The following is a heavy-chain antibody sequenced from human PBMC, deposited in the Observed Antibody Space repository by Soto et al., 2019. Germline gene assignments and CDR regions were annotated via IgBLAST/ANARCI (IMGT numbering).Heavy chain of an antibody. D-gene: IGHD6-13*01. V-gene: IGHV4-4*02. CDR3: ARGGSSWSAPRYIGL. J-gene: IGHJ2*01. CDR1: GGSISSSNW. Sequence: QVQLQESGPGLVKPSGTLSLTCAVSGGSISSSNWWSWVRQPPGKGLEWIGEIYHSGSTNYNPSLARRGTRSVDKSKNQFSLKLSSVTAGDTGVYYWARGGSSWSAPRYIGLWGRGTLVIVSS. CDR2: IYHSGST.